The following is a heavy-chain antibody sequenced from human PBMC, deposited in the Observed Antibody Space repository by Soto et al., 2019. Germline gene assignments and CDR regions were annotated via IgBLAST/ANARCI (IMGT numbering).Heavy chain of an antibody. CDR1: GYNFGNYW. CDR3: SRMQYSYGQLDYFDY. V-gene: IGHV5-51*01. J-gene: IGHJ4*02. D-gene: IGHD3-16*01. Sequence: PGESLKISCKGSGYNFGNYWIGWVRQMSGKGLEWMGIIYPGDSEIRYRPSFQGQVTISADKSISTAYLQWSSLKASDTALYFCSRMQYSYGQLDYFDYWGQGTQVTVSS. CDR2: IYPGDSEI.